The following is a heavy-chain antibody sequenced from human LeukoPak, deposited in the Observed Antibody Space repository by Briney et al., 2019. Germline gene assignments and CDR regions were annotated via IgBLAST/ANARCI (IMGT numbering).Heavy chain of an antibody. V-gene: IGHV3-23*01. CDR1: GYSFSSYA. Sequence: GGSLRLSCAASGYSFSSYAMCWVCHGPGKGLEGVSAISGSCGSTYYADSVKGRFTISRDNSKSTLYLQMNSLRAEDAAVYYCAKVRADYWGQGTLVTVSS. CDR2: ISGSCGST. CDR3: AKVRADY. J-gene: IGHJ4*02.